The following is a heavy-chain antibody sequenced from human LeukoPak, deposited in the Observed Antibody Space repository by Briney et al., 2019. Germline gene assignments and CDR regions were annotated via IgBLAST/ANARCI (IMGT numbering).Heavy chain of an antibody. CDR1: GGSISTYY. Sequence: SETLSLTFTGSGGSISTYYWSWIRQPPGKGLEWISYIYYTGSTSYNPSLKSRVTMSLDASKNQFSLKLSSVTAADTAVYYCARRLFTGWRGAFDIWGQGTMVTVSS. J-gene: IGHJ3*02. CDR2: IYYTGST. V-gene: IGHV4-59*12. CDR3: ARRLFTGWRGAFDI. D-gene: IGHD2-8*02.